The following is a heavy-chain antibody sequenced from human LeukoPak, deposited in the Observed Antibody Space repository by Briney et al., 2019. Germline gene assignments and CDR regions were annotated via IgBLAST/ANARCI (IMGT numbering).Heavy chain of an antibody. D-gene: IGHD3-22*01. J-gene: IGHJ6*02. V-gene: IGHV3-30-3*01. Sequence: GGSLRLSCAASGFTFSSYAMHWVRQAPGKGLEWVAVISYDGSNKYYADSVKGRFTISRDNSKNTLYLQMNSLRAEDTAVYYCATLPTHYYDSSGKRDVWGQGTTVTVSS. CDR2: ISYDGSNK. CDR3: ATLPTHYYDSSGKRDV. CDR1: GFTFSSYA.